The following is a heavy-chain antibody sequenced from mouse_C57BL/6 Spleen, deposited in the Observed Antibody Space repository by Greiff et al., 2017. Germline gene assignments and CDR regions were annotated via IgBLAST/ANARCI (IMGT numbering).Heavy chain of an antibody. J-gene: IGHJ4*01. CDR2: IDPEDGDT. Sequence: EVKLVESGAELVRPGASVKLSCTASGFNIKDYYMHWVKQRPEQGLEWIGRIDPEDGDTEYAPKFQGKATMTADTSSNTAYLQLSSLTSEDTAVYYCSKIIRSDAMDYWGQGTSVTVSS. CDR3: SKIIRSDAMDY. V-gene: IGHV14-1*01. CDR1: GFNIKDYY.